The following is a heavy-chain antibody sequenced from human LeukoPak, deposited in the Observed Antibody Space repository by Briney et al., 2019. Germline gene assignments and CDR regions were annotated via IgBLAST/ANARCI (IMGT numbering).Heavy chain of an antibody. Sequence: PSETLSLTCTVSGGSISSSSYYWGWIRQPPGKGLEWIGNIYYSGRTYYNPSLKSRVTISVDTSKNQFSLKLPSVTAADTAVYYCARHIARTTAVTPATSVDYWGQGTLVTVSS. V-gene: IGHV4-39*01. CDR1: GGSISSSSYY. CDR3: ARHIARTTAVTPATSVDY. J-gene: IGHJ4*02. D-gene: IGHD4-17*01. CDR2: IYYSGRT.